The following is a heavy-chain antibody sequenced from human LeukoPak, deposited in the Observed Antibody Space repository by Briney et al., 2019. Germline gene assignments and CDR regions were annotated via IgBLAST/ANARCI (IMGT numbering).Heavy chain of an antibody. V-gene: IGHV4-61*02. D-gene: IGHD3-3*01. J-gene: IGHJ5*02. CDR2: IYTSGST. CDR3: ARDPYYDFWSGGFDP. Sequence: SQTLSVTCTVSGGSISSGSYYWSWIRQPAGKGLEWIGRIYTSGSTNYNPSLKSRVTISVDTSKNQFSLKLSSVTAADTAVYYCARDPYYDFWSGGFDPWGQGTLVTVSS. CDR1: GGSISSGSYY.